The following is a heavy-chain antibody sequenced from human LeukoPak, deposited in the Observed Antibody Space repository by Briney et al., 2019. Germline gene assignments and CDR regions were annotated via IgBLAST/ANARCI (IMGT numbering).Heavy chain of an antibody. D-gene: IGHD1-14*01. J-gene: IGHJ5*02. V-gene: IGHV4-4*07. CDR2: IYTSGST. CDR3: ARAGFNWFDP. Sequence: SETLSLTCTVSGYSISSGYYWGWIRQPAGKGLERIGRIYTSGSTNYNPSLKSRVTMSVDTSKNQFSLKLSSVTAADTAVYYCARAGFNWFDPWGQGTLVTVSS. CDR1: GYSISSGYY.